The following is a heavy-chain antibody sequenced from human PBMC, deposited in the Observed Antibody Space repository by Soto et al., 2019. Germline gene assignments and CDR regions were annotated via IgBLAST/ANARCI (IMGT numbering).Heavy chain of an antibody. J-gene: IGHJ6*01. CDR2: IHPGDSDT. V-gene: IGHV5-51*01. Sequence: PGASLKVSCEASGYSFTSYWIGWVRQMPGKGLEWMGIIHPGDSDTKYSPSFQGQVTISVDKSITTAYLQWSSLKASDTAMYYCARTPGPEVAASWKYYYVSGMDVWGQVPTVTLSA. CDR3: ARTPGPEVAASWKYYYVSGMDV. CDR1: GYSFTSYW. D-gene: IGHD2-15*01.